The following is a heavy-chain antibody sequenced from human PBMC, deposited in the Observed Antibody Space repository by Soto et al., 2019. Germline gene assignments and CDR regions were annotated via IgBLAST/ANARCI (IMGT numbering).Heavy chain of an antibody. CDR2: IKHDAGET. J-gene: IGHJ4*02. Sequence: GGSLRLSCAASGFTFSSYWMSWVRQAPGKGLEWVVSIKHDAGETYYLDSVKGRFTVSRDNAKNSLYLQMDSLRVEDTAMYYCARDVVKRSYYDFWSGSPFWGQGSLVTVS. D-gene: IGHD3-3*01. V-gene: IGHV3-7*01. CDR3: ARDVVKRSYYDFWSGSPF. CDR1: GFTFSSYW.